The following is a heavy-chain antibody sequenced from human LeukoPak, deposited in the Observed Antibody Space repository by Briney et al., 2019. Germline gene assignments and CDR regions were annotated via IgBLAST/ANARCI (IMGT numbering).Heavy chain of an antibody. D-gene: IGHD2-21*02. CDR2: IKQDGSEK. J-gene: IGHJ6*02. CDR1: GFTSSRYW. Sequence: PGRSLRLSCAASGFTSSRYWMSWVRQAPGKGLEWVANIKQDGSEKYYVDSVKGRFTISRDNAKNSLYLQMNSLRAEDTAVYYCARAGVVTAIPDPDYYYYGMDVWGQGTTVTVSS. V-gene: IGHV3-7*04. CDR3: ARAGVVTAIPDPDYYYYGMDV.